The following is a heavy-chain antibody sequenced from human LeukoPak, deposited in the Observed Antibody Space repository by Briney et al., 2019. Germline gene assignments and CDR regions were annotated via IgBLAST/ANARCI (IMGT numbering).Heavy chain of an antibody. J-gene: IGHJ4*02. D-gene: IGHD2-21*02. CDR1: GFTFASHA. CDR2: ISGSGGST. Sequence: GGSLRLSCAASGFTFASHAMSWVRQAPGKGLEWVSAISGSGGSTYYADSVKGRFTISRDNSKNTLYLQMNSLRAEDTAVYYCAKLGGDRDYFDYWGQGTLVTVSS. V-gene: IGHV3-23*01. CDR3: AKLGGDRDYFDY.